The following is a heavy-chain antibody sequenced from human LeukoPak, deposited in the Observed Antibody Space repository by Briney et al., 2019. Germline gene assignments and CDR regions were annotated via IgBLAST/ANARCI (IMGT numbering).Heavy chain of an antibody. V-gene: IGHV3-7*01. Sequence: GGSLRLSCAASGFTFSTYWMSWVRQAPGKGLERVANIKQDGSDKYYVDSVKGRFTISRDNAKNSLFLQMNSLRAEDTAVYYCARVRCSSNSCFPDYWGQGTLVTVSS. CDR2: IKQDGSDK. CDR1: GFTFSTYW. J-gene: IGHJ4*02. D-gene: IGHD2-2*01. CDR3: ARVRCSSNSCFPDY.